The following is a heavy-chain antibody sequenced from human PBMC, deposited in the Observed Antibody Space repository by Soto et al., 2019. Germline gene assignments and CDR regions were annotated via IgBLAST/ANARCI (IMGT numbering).Heavy chain of an antibody. CDR1: GDSIIGIYH. CDR3: ARGGPYDYVWGSYRLGYYYYGMDV. Sequence: SETLSLTCAVSGDSIIGIYHWAWIRQSPGRGLEWIASIYHTGTTYYTPSLESRVTISVDTSKNQFSLKLSSVTAADTAVYYCARGGPYDYVWGSYRLGYYYYGMDVWGQGTTVTVSS. J-gene: IGHJ6*02. D-gene: IGHD3-16*02. V-gene: IGHV4-38-2*01. CDR2: IYHTGTT.